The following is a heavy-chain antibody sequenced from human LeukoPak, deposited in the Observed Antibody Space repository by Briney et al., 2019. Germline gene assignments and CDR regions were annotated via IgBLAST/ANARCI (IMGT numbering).Heavy chain of an antibody. CDR2: INHSGST. D-gene: IGHD3-10*01. V-gene: IGHV4-34*01. CDR1: GGSISSYY. CDR3: ARGVPSRVRGVKKTGYYMDV. J-gene: IGHJ6*03. Sequence: SETLSLTCTVSGGSISSYYWSWIRQPPGKGLEWIGEINHSGSTNYNPSLKSRVTISVDTSKNQFSLKLSSVTAADTAVYYCARGVPSRVRGVKKTGYYMDVWGKGTTVTVSS.